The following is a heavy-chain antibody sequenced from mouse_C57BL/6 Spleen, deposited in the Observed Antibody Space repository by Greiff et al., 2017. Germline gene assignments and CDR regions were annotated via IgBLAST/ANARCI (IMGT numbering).Heavy chain of an antibody. CDR1: GYTFTSYG. D-gene: IGHD2-4*01. CDR3: AREGDYDYQSSYYYAMDY. V-gene: IGHV1-81*01. CDR2: IYPRSSNT. Sequence: QVQLQQSGAELARPGASVKLSCKASGYTFTSYGISWVKQRTGQGLEWIGEIYPRSSNTYYNEKFKGKATLTADKSSSTAYMELRSLTSEDSAVYCCAREGDYDYQSSYYYAMDYWGQGTSVTVSS. J-gene: IGHJ4*01.